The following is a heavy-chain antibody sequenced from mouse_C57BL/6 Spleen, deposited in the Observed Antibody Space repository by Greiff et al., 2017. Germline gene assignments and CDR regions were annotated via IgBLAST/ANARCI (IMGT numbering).Heavy chain of an antibody. V-gene: IGHV1-26*01. J-gene: IGHJ4*01. CDR3: ARSRDYDGYYYAMDY. CDR2: INPNNGGT. CDR1: GYTFTDYY. D-gene: IGHD1-2*01. Sequence: QLQQSGPELVKPGASVKISCKASGYTFTDYYMNWVKQSHGKSLEWIGDINPNNGGTSYNQKFKGKATLTVDKSSSTAYMELRSLTSEDSAVYYCARSRDYDGYYYAMDYWGQGTSVTVSS.